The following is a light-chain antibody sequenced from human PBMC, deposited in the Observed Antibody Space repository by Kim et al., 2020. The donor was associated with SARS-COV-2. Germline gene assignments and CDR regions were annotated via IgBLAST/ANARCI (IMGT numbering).Light chain of an antibody. CDR1: QTISSTY. Sequence: PGATTTLSCRASQTISSTYFAWYQQRPGPAPRLLIYGASNRATGIPDRFSGSGSGTDFTLTISRLEPEDFAVYYCQQYGNSPKFSFGPGTKVDIK. CDR3: QQYGNSPKFS. J-gene: IGKJ3*01. V-gene: IGKV3-20*01. CDR2: GAS.